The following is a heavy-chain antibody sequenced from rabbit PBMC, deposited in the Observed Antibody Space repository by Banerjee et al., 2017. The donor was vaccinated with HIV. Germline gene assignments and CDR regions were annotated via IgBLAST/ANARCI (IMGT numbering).Heavy chain of an antibody. Sequence: QEHLEESGGDLVKPEGSLTLTCTASGFSFSTKYVMCWVRQAPGKGLEWIACIYAGNNGSPYYASWAKGRFTISRTSSTTVALQMTSLTAADTATYFCARDLAGVIGWNFNLWGPGTLVTVS. J-gene: IGHJ4*01. CDR1: GFSFSTKYV. CDR2: IYAGNNGSP. D-gene: IGHD4-1*01. CDR3: ARDLAGVIGWNFNL. V-gene: IGHV1S45*01.